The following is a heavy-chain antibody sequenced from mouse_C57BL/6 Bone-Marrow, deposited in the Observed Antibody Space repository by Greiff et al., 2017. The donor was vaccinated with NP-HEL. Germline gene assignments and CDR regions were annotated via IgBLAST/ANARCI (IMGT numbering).Heavy chain of an antibody. V-gene: IGHV5-16*01. CDR1: GFTFSDYY. CDR2: INYDGSST. D-gene: IGHD2-4*01. J-gene: IGHJ4*01. Sequence: DVKLVESEGGLVQPGSSMKLSCTASGFTFSDYYMAWVRQVPEKGLEWVANINYDGSSTYYLDSLKSRFIISIDNAKNILYLQMSSLKSEDTATYYCAREGGLRRRTYAMDYWGQGTSVTVSS. CDR3: AREGGLRRRTYAMDY.